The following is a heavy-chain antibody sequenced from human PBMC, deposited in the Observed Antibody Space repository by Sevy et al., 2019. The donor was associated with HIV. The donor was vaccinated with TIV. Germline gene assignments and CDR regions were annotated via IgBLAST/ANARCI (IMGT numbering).Heavy chain of an antibody. J-gene: IGHJ4*02. Sequence: GGSLRLSCEASGFNFSSYAMSWVRQAPGKGLECVSSISGGSSRIHYADSVKGRFIISRDNSKNTLYLQMNSLRVEDTAIYYCAPFDYWGQGIQVTVSS. V-gene: IGHV3-23*01. CDR1: GFNFSSYA. CDR2: ISGGSSRI. CDR3: APFDY.